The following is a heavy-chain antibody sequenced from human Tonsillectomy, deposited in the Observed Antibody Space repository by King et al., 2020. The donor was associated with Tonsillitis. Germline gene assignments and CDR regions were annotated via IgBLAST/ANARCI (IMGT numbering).Heavy chain of an antibody. Sequence: QLQESGPGLVKPSETLSLTCTVSGGSIDAFYWNWVRQSPGQGLDGLGYGYDSGDGHYTPSFKGRVSIPVDTSKKQFYLRLCAVTAADTAFYYCARRHYSTSSLGAFDFWGQGIRVTVSS. CDR1: GGSIDAFY. CDR3: ARRHYSTSSLGAFDF. D-gene: IGHD6-6*01. CDR2: GYDSGDG. J-gene: IGHJ3*01. V-gene: IGHV4-59*08.